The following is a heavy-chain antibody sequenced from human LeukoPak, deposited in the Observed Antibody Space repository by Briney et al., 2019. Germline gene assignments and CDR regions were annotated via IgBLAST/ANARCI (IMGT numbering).Heavy chain of an antibody. D-gene: IGHD2-2*02. J-gene: IGHJ5*02. CDR3: ARYTDCSSTSCFTSWFDP. CDR2: IYYSGNT. V-gene: IGHV4-59*01. CDR1: GGSISGSY. Sequence: SETLSLTCTVSGGSISGSYWSWIRQPPGKGLEWIGYIYYSGNTNYNPSLKSRVTISVDTSKNQFSLKLSSVTAADTAVYYCARYTDCSSTSCFTSWFDPWGQGTLVTVSS.